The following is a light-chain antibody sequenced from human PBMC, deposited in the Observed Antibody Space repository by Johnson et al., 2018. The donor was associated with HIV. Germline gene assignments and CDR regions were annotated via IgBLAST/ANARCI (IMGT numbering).Light chain of an antibody. CDR1: SSNIGNNY. J-gene: IGLJ1*01. Sequence: QSVLTQPPSVSAAPGQKVTISSSGSSSNIGNNYVSWYQQLPGTAPKLLIYENNKRPSGIPARFSGSKSGTSATLGITGLQTGDGADYYCGTWDSSLTAYVFGTVTKVTVL. CDR3: GTWDSSLTAYV. CDR2: ENN. V-gene: IGLV1-51*02.